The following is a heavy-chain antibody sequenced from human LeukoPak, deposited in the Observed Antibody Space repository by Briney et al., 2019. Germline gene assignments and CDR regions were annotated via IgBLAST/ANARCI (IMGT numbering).Heavy chain of an antibody. CDR2: IRYDGSKK. V-gene: IGHV3-30*02. Sequence: PGGSLRLSCAVSGFTFSRYGMHWVRQAPGKGLEWVAFIRYDGSKKDYGDAVKGRFTISRDNAKNTLYLQMNSLRAEDTAVYYCARVRVGSGSYYAADAFDIWGQGTMVTVSS. CDR3: ARVRVGSGSYYAADAFDI. CDR1: GFTFSRYG. J-gene: IGHJ3*02. D-gene: IGHD1-26*01.